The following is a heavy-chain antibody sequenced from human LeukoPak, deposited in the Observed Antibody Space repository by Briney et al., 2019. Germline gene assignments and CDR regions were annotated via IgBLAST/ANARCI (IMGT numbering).Heavy chain of an antibody. V-gene: IGHV1-8*01. J-gene: IGHJ4*02. D-gene: IGHD4-17*01. CDR1: GYTFTSYD. CDR2: MNPNSGNT. CDR3: ARGATETTTFDY. Sequence: ASVKVSCKASGYTFTSYDINWVRQATGQGLEWMGWMNPNSGNTGYAQKFQGRVTMTRNTSISTAYMELSSLKSEDTAVYYCARGATETTTFDYWGQGTLVTVSS.